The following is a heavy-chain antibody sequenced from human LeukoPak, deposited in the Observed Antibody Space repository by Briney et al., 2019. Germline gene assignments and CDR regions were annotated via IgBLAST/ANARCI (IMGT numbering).Heavy chain of an antibody. J-gene: IGHJ4*02. D-gene: IGHD2-21*01. CDR2: ISSSSSTI. Sequence: QPGGSLRLSCAASGFTFSSYSMNWVRQAPGKGLEWVSYISSSSSTIYYADSVKGRFTISRDDATNSLFLQMNSLRAEDTAVYYCARGPRYCGTKTCPIRCDYWGQGTLVTVSS. V-gene: IGHV3-48*04. CDR1: GFTFSSYS. CDR3: ARGPRYCGTKTCPIRCDY.